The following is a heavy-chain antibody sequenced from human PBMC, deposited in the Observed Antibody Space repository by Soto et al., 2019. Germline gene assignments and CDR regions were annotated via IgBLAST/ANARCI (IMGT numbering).Heavy chain of an antibody. J-gene: IGHJ5*02. D-gene: IGHD6-6*01. CDR2: IYYSGST. V-gene: IGHV4-31*03. Sequence: SETLSLTCTVSGGSISSGGYYWSWIRQHPGKGLEWIGYIYYSGSTYYNPSLKSRVTISLDTSRNQFSLTLHSVTAADTAIYYCARDRHNNFFDPWGQGTLVTVSS. CDR1: GGSISSGGYY. CDR3: ARDRHNNFFDP.